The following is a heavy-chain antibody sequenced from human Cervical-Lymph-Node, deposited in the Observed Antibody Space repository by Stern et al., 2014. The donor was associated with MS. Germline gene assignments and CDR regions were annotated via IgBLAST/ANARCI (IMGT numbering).Heavy chain of an antibody. Sequence: QVQLVQSGAEVKKPGSSVKVSCKASGDTFISYTFTWVRQAPGQGLEWVGGIIPIFGTTNYAQKFQGRVTITADESTSIAYMELSSLRSEDTAVYYCASSRNLYYYYGMDVWGQGTTVTVSS. CDR3: ASSRNLYYYYGMDV. CDR2: IIPIFGTT. CDR1: GDTFISYT. J-gene: IGHJ6*02. V-gene: IGHV1-69*01.